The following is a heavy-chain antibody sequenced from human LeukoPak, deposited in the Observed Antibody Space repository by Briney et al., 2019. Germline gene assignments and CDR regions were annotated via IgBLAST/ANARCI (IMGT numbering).Heavy chain of an antibody. Sequence: GASVKVSCKASGYTFTSYDINWVRQATGQGLEWMGWMNPNSGNTGYAQKLQGRVTMTTDTSTSTAYMELRSLRSDDTAVYYCARVNYYDSSGYPRMWYYYYMDVWGKGTTVTVSS. CDR1: GYTFTSYD. CDR2: MNPNSGNT. V-gene: IGHV1-8*01. D-gene: IGHD3-22*01. J-gene: IGHJ6*03. CDR3: ARVNYYDSSGYPRMWYYYYMDV.